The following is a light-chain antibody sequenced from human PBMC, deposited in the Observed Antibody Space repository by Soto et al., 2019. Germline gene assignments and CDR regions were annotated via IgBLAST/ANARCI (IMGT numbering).Light chain of an antibody. V-gene: IGKV1-5*01. CDR1: QRISRW. J-gene: IGKJ2*01. CDR2: DAS. CDR3: QQYNSYPHT. Sequence: DIQMTQSPSTLSASVGDRVTITCRASQRISRWLDWYQQKPGQAPKLLIYDASSLVSGVPSWFSSSGYRTALTLTISSLAPDDFATYYCQQYNSYPHTFGQGTKLEIK.